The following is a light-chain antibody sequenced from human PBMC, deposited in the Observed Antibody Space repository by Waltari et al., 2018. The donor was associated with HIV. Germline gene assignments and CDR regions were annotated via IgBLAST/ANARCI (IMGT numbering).Light chain of an antibody. CDR2: GAS. J-gene: IGKJ5*01. Sequence: EIVLTQSPATLSLSPGERATLSCRASQSVSSYLAWYHQKPGQAPRLLIYGASSRATGIPARFSGSGSETDFTLTISSLEPGDFGVYYCHQRSTWPITFGQGTRLEIK. CDR1: QSVSSY. V-gene: IGKV3-11*01. CDR3: HQRSTWPIT.